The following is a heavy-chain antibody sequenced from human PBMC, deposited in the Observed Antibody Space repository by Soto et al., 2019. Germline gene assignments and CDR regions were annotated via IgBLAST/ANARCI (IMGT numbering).Heavy chain of an antibody. CDR2: INHSGST. D-gene: IGHD3-3*01. CDR3: ARGFKGRGTIFRYGMDV. J-gene: IGHJ6*02. CDR1: GGSFSGYY. V-gene: IGHV4-34*01. Sequence: PSETLSLTCAVYGGSFSGYYWSWIRQPPGKGLEWIGEINHSGSTNYNPSLKSRVTISVDTSKNQFSLKLSSVTAADTAVYYCARGFKGRGTIFRYGMDVWGQGTKVTVS.